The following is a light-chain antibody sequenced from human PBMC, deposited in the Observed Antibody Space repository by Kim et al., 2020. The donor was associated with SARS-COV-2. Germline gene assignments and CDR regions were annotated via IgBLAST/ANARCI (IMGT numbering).Light chain of an antibody. CDR2: NAS. Sequence: SPSVAHRLTIACRPSQHIYIWLAWYPQTPGKAPKLLLYNASRLESGVPSRFSGRGSGTEFTLTITNLQPDDSATYYCQQYEMYWTFGQGTKVDIK. V-gene: IGKV1-5*03. CDR3: QQYEMYWT. CDR1: QHIYIW. J-gene: IGKJ1*01.